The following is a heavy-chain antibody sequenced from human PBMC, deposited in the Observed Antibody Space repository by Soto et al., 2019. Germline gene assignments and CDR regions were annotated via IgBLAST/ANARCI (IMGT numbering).Heavy chain of an antibody. D-gene: IGHD2-2*01. CDR1: GFTFDDYT. CDR2: ISWDGGST. Sequence: EVQLVESGGVVVQPGGSLRLSCAASGFTFDDYTMHWVRQAPGKGLEWVSLISWDGGSTYYADSVKGRFTISRDNSKNSLYLQMNSLRTEDTALYYCAKVELYCSSTSCYPDYWGQGTLVTVSS. J-gene: IGHJ4*02. CDR3: AKVELYCSSTSCYPDY. V-gene: IGHV3-43*01.